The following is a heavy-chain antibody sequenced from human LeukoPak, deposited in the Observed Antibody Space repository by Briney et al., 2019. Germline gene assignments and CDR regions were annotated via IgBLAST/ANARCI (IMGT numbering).Heavy chain of an antibody. CDR3: AAQVNYHDSTVWDP. V-gene: IGHV1-58*01. CDR2: IVVGSGNT. Sequence: ALVNVSCKASGFTFRTSAVQWVRQARGQRLEWIGWIVVGSGNTNYAQKFQERVTISRDMSTSTAYMELSSLRSEDTAVYYCAAQVNYHDSTVWDPWGQGTLVTVSS. D-gene: IGHD3-22*01. J-gene: IGHJ5*02. CDR1: GFTFRTSA.